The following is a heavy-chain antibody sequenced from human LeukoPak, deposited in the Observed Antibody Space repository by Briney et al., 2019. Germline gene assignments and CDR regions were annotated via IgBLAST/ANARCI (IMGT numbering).Heavy chain of an antibody. CDR2: ISYDGSNK. D-gene: IGHD6-19*01. CDR1: GFTFSDYA. J-gene: IGHJ6*04. V-gene: IGHV3-30*04. Sequence: PGGSLRLSCAAPGFTFSDYAMHWVRQAPGRGLEWVAVISYDGSNKYYAESVKGRITISRDNSKNTLYLQMNSLRAEDTAVYYCARSSVAGTGDAWGKGTTVTVSS. CDR3: ARSSVAGTGDA.